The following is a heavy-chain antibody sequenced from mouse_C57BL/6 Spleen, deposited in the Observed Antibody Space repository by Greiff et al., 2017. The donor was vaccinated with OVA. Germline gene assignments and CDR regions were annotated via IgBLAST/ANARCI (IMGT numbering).Heavy chain of an antibody. CDR2: IWSGGST. V-gene: IGHV2-2*01. D-gene: IGHD2-3*01. CDR3: ARNRIYDGYYYYAMDY. J-gene: IGHJ4*01. CDR1: GFSLTSYG. Sequence: QVQLQQSGPGLVQPSQSLSITCTVSGFSLTSYGVHWVRQSPGKGLEWLGVIWSGGSTDYNAAFISRLSISKDNSKSQVFFKMNSLQADDTAIYYCARNRIYDGYYYYAMDYWGQGTSVTVSS.